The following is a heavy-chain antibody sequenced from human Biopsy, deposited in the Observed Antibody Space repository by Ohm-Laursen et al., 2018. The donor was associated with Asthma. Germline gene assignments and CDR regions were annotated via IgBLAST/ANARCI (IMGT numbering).Heavy chain of an antibody. D-gene: IGHD3-22*01. CDR1: GFAVSRDY. CDR2: IYSGGTS. Sequence: SLRLSCAASGFAVSRDYMFWVRQAPRKGLEWVPVIYSGGTSHTADSVRGRFTISRDYSKNTLYLQMHSLRAEDTAVYYCARGDSSNWSHYYFDYWGQGTLVTVSS. J-gene: IGHJ4*02. V-gene: IGHV3-53*01. CDR3: ARGDSSNWSHYYFDY.